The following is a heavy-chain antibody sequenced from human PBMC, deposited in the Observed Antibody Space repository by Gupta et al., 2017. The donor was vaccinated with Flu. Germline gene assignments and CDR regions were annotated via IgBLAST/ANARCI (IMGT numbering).Heavy chain of an antibody. CDR2: IKSKSDGGKI. CDR1: GFTFTNGG. CDR3: TTAYTYGLSNIDS. V-gene: IGHV3-15*01. D-gene: IGHD5-18*01. J-gene: IGHJ5*02. Sequence: GFTFTNGGMTWVRQVPGMGLEWVARIKSKSDGGKIHYAEPVKGRFTISRDDSKKTLDLQMNNLRTEDTAVYFCTTAYTYGLSNIDSWGQGTLVTVSS.